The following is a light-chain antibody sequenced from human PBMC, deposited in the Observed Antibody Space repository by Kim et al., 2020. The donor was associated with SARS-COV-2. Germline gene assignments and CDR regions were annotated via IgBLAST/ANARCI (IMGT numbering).Light chain of an antibody. CDR1: PSISGH. V-gene: IGKV3-11*01. CDR3: QQRYTWPLT. CDR2: DTS. J-gene: IGKJ4*01. Sequence: LSPRERATLSCRARPSISGHLVWYQHRPGRAPSLVIYDTSNRATGIPARFSGSGSGTDFTLTISSLEPEDFAIYYCQQRYTWPLTFGGGTKVDIK.